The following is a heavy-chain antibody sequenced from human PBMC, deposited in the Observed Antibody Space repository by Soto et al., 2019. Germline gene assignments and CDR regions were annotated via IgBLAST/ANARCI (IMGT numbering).Heavy chain of an antibody. V-gene: IGHV3-23*01. CDR3: AKPSGYSSSWYFPWFDP. CDR1: GFTFSSYA. CDR2: ISGSGGST. J-gene: IGHJ5*02. D-gene: IGHD6-13*01. Sequence: GGSLRLSCAASGFTFSSYAMSWVRQAPGKGLEWVSAISGSGGSTYYADSVKGRFTISRDNSKNTLYLQMNSLRAEDTAVYYCAKPSGYSSSWYFPWFDPWGQGTLVTVSS.